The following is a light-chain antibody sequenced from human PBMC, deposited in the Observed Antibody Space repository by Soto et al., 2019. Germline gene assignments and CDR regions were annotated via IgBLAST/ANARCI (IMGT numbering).Light chain of an antibody. V-gene: IGKV1-39*01. J-gene: IGKJ3*01. Sequence: DIQMTQSPSSLSASVGDRVTITCRTSQSIRSYLNWYQQKPGKAPKLLXYAASSLQSGVPSRFSGSGSGTDSTLTISSLQPEDFETYYCQQSYSVPFTFGPGTKVDIK. CDR3: QQSYSVPFT. CDR1: QSIRSY. CDR2: AAS.